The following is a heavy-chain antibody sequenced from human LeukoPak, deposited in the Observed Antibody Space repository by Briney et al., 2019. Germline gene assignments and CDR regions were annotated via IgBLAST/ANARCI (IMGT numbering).Heavy chain of an antibody. J-gene: IGHJ4*02. CDR3: ARGWTGDPAPYYFDY. Sequence: GGSLRLSCVASGFTFEDYGMSWVRQGPGKGPEWVSSITWNGGRRGYADSVKGRFTISRDSAKNSMYLQMNSLRAEDTALYYCARGWTGDPAPYYFDYWGQGTLVTVSS. V-gene: IGHV3-20*04. CDR1: GFTFEDYG. CDR2: ITWNGGRR. D-gene: IGHD3/OR15-3a*01.